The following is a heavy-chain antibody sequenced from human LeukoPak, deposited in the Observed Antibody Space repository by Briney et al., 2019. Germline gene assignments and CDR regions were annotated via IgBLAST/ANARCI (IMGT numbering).Heavy chain of an antibody. Sequence: GGSLRLSCAASGFTFSDYYMCWIRQAPGKGLEWVSYISSSSDYTKYADSVRGRFTISRDNAKNSLFLQMNSLRAEDTAVYYCARTLLNWGLNYWGQGTLVTVSS. J-gene: IGHJ4*02. CDR1: GFTFSDYY. CDR3: ARTLLNWGLNY. D-gene: IGHD7-27*01. V-gene: IGHV3-11*03. CDR2: ISSSSDYT.